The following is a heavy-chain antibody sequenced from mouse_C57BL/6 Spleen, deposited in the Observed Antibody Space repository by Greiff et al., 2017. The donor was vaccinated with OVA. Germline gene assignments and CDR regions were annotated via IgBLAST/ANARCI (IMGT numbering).Heavy chain of an antibody. V-gene: IGHV1-82*01. CDR3: ARREYYGNYDAMDY. D-gene: IGHD2-1*01. Sequence: VQLQQSGPELVKPGASVKISCKASGYAFSSSWMNWVKQRPGKGLEWIGRIYPGDGDTNYNGKFKGKATLTTDKSSSTAYMQLSSLTSEDSAVYFCARREYYGNYDAMDYWGQGTSVTVSS. CDR1: GYAFSSSW. J-gene: IGHJ4*01. CDR2: IYPGDGDT.